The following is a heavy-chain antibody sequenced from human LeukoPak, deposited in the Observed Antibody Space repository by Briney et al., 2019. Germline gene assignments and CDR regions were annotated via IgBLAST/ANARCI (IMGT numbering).Heavy chain of an antibody. CDR1: SGSNSRGSSH. D-gene: IGHD2-21*01. Sequence: SETLSLTCTVASGSNSRGSSHWSWIRQPAGKGLEWIGRFYTGGTPNYNPSLKSRVTILVDTSRNQFSLKLSSVTAADTAVYYCARGGIPDYWGQGILVTVSS. V-gene: IGHV4-61*02. J-gene: IGHJ4*02. CDR3: ARGGIPDY. CDR2: FYTGGTP.